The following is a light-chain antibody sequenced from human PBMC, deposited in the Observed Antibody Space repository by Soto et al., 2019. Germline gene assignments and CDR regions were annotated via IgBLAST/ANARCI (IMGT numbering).Light chain of an antibody. Sequence: QSALTQPASVSGSPGQSITISCTGTSSDIGNYDFVSWYQQVPGTAPKAMIYEVSSRPSGVSNRFSGSKSGNTASLTISGLQAEEEAYYYCSSYTTRTSFILFGGGTKLTVL. V-gene: IGLV2-14*01. CDR1: SSDIGNYDF. CDR3: SSYTTRTSFIL. J-gene: IGLJ2*01. CDR2: EVS.